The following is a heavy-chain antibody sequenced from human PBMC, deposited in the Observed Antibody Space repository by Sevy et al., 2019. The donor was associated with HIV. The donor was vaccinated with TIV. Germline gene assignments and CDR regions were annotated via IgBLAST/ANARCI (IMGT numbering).Heavy chain of an antibody. CDR1: GFTFSSYS. Sequence: GGSLRLSCAASGFTFSSYSMNWVRQAPGKGLEWVSSISSSSSYIYYADSVKGRFTISRDNAKNSLYLQMNSLRAEDTAVYYCARGRFCGGDGYNDAFDIWGQGTMVTVSS. D-gene: IGHD2-21*01. J-gene: IGHJ3*02. CDR3: ARGRFCGGDGYNDAFDI. CDR2: ISSSSSYI. V-gene: IGHV3-21*01.